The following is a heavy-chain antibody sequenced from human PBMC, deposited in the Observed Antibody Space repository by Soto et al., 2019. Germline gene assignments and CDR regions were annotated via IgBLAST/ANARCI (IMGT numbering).Heavy chain of an antibody. Sequence: PSQTLSLTCAISGDSVSSTSTAWSWIRQSPSRGLEWLGRTYYRSKWYSDYAVSVKSRITINPDTSKNQFSLQLKPVTPEDTAVYYCARGSYYSGWVWGQGTLVTVSS. CDR2: TYYRSKWYS. CDR1: GDSVSSTSTA. D-gene: IGHD6-19*01. J-gene: IGHJ4*02. CDR3: ARGSYYSGWV. V-gene: IGHV6-1*01.